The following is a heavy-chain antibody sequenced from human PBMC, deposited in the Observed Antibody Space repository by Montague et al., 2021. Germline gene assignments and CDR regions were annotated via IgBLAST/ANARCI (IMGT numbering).Heavy chain of an antibody. Sequence: GRTYYNPSLKSRVTISVDTSNNHYPPKLSSVTAADTAMYYCARERDRSDYIDIWGKGTTITVS. V-gene: IGHV4-30-2*04. CDR2: GRT. CDR3: ARERDRSDYIDI. J-gene: IGHJ6*03.